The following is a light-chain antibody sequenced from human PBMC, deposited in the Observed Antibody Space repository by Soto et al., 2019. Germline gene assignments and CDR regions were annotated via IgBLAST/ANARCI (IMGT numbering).Light chain of an antibody. CDR2: DVS. V-gene: IGLV2-14*01. CDR3: SSYTSSSTPNV. Sequence: ALTQPASVSGSPGQSITISCTGTSSDVGGYNYVSWYQQHPGKAPKLMIYDVSNRPSGVSNRFSGSKSGNTASLTISGLQAEDEADYYCSSYTSSSTPNVFGTGTKLTVL. CDR1: SSDVGGYNY. J-gene: IGLJ1*01.